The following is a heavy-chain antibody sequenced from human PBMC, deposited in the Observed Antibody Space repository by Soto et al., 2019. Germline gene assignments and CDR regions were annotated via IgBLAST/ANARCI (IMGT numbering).Heavy chain of an antibody. CDR1: GYTFTSYG. CDR2: ISPNSGDT. J-gene: IGHJ4*02. V-gene: IGHV1-18*01. D-gene: IGHD6-25*01. CDR3: VKEMCTRSGTQNFFDY. Sequence: QVQLVQSEGELRQPGASVTVSCRASGYTFTSYGIIWVRQAPGQGLEWMGYISPNSGDTKYAQNLQGRLTLTTDTSTSTAYMELRSLSSDDTAIYYCVKEMCTRSGTQNFFDYWGLGALVTVSS.